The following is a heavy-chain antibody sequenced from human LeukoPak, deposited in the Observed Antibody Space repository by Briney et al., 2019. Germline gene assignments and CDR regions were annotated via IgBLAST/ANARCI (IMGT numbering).Heavy chain of an antibody. CDR2: TSGSGSST. CDR3: ARGLSGTYFALDY. V-gene: IGHV3-23*01. J-gene: IGHJ4*02. Sequence: GGSLRLSCAVSGFTFSSYAMNWVRQAPGKGLEWVSGTSGSGSSTYYAASVKGPFTISRDNSKNTLSLQMTSLRAEDTAVYYCARGLSGTYFALDYWGQGTRVTVSS. CDR1: GFTFSSYA. D-gene: IGHD3-10*01.